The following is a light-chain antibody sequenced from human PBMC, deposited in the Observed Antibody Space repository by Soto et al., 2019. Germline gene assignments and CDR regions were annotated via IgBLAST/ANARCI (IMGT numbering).Light chain of an antibody. J-gene: IGKJ3*01. CDR3: QQYSRLFT. CDR1: QSISNW. V-gene: IGKV1-5*01. Sequence: DIPMTQSPSTLSASVGDRVTITCRASQSISNWLAWYQHKPGKAPKVLIFDASNLESGVPSRFSGSGSGTEFTLTISSLQPDDFATYYYQQYSRLFTFGPGTKVDIK. CDR2: DAS.